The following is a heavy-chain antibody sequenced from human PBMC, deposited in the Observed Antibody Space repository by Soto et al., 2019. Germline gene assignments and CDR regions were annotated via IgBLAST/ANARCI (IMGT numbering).Heavy chain of an antibody. CDR3: ARGLRPRDGVVNPRGYYYYYGMDV. V-gene: IGHV4-31*03. Sequence: QVQLQESGPGLVKPSQTLSLTCTVSGGSISSGGYYWSWIRQHPGKGLEWIGYIYYSGSTYHNPSLKSRVTISVDTSKNPFSLKLSSVTAADTAVYYCARGLRPRDGVVNPRGYYYYYGMDVWGQGTTVTVSS. J-gene: IGHJ6*02. D-gene: IGHD3-3*01. CDR2: IYYSGST. CDR1: GGSISSGGYY.